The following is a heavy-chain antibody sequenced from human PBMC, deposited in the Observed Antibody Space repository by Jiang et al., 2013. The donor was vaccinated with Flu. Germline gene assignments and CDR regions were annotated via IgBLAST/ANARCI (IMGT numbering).Heavy chain of an antibody. D-gene: IGHD3-3*01. CDR1: GYTFTSYA. V-gene: IGHV7-4-1*02. Sequence: SVKVSCKASGYTFTSYAMNWVRQAPGQGLEWMGWINTNTGNPTYAQGFTGRFVFSLDTSVSTAYLQISSLKAEDTAVYYCARGDYDFWSGYLGWGDYWGQGTLVTVSS. J-gene: IGHJ4*02. CDR2: INTNTGNP. CDR3: ARGDYDFWSGYLGWGDY.